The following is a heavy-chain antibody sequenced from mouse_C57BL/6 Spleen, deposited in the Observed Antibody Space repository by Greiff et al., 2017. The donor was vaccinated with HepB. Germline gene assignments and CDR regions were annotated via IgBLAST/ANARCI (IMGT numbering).Heavy chain of an antibody. J-gene: IGHJ2*01. CDR1: GYTFTSYW. CDR2: IDPSDSET. CDR3: ARGGGYSSYFDY. Sequence: QVQLKQPGAELVRPGSSVKLSCKASGYTFTSYWMHWVKQRPIQGLEWIGNIDPSDSETHYNQKFKDKATLTVDKSSSTAYMQLSSLTSEDSAVYYCARGGGYSSYFDYWGQGTTLTVSS. D-gene: IGHD2-12*01. V-gene: IGHV1-52*01.